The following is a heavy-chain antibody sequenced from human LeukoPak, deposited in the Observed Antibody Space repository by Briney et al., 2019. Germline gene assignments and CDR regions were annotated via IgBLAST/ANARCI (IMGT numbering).Heavy chain of an antibody. V-gene: IGHV3-23*01. Sequence: GGPLRLSCAASGFTFSSYAMSWVRQAPGKGLEWVSAISGSGGSTYYAGSVKGRFTISRDNSKNTLYLQMNSLRAEDTAVYYCAKHSSSWYQGNWFDPWGQGTLVTVSS. CDR1: GFTFSSYA. CDR3: AKHSSSWYQGNWFDP. D-gene: IGHD6-13*01. J-gene: IGHJ5*02. CDR2: ISGSGGST.